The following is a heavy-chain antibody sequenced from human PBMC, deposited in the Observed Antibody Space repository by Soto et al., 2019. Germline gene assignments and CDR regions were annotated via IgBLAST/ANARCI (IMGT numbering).Heavy chain of an antibody. CDR2: MYNTGST. Sequence: SETLSLTCTVSGGSISGYYWSWIRQPPGKGLEWIGYMYNTGSTVYNPSFKSRVTISVDTSKNQFSLKLNSVTAADTAVYYCARDLWGYYDIDGYILDPWGQGTSVTVS. CDR3: ARDLWGYYDIDGYILDP. J-gene: IGHJ5*02. D-gene: IGHD3-22*01. CDR1: GGSISGYY. V-gene: IGHV4-59*01.